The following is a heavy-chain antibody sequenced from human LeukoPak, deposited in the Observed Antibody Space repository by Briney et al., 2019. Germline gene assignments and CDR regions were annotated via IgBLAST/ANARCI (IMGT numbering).Heavy chain of an antibody. J-gene: IGHJ6*02. V-gene: IGHV4-39*02. Sequence: SETLSLTCTVSGGSISSSSYYWGWIRQPPGKGLEWIGSIYYSGSTYYNPSLKSRVTISVDTSKNQFSLKLSSVTAADTAVYYCARDKNFSGGMDVWGQGTTVTVSS. CDR3: ARDKNFSGGMDV. D-gene: IGHD1-7*01. CDR2: IYYSGST. CDR1: GGSISSSSYY.